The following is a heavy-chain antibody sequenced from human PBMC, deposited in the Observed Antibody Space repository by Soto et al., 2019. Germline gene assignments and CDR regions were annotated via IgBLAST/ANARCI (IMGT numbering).Heavy chain of an antibody. V-gene: IGHV3-21*01. CDR3: ARPSGGATIPFGY. Sequence: PGGSLRLSCAASGFTFSSYSMNWVRQAPGKGLEWVSSISSSSSYIYYADSVKGRFTISRDNAKNSLYLQMNSLRAEDTAVYYCARPSGGATIPFGYWGQGTLVTVSS. CDR1: GFTFSSYS. D-gene: IGHD1-26*01. J-gene: IGHJ4*02. CDR2: ISSSSSYI.